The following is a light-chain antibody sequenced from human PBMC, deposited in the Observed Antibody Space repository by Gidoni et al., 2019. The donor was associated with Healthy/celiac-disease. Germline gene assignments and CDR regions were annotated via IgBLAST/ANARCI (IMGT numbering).Light chain of an antibody. J-gene: IGKJ5*01. Sequence: DIQMTQSPSSLSATVGDRVTITCRASQGISNYLAWYQQKPGKVPMLLIYAASTLQSGVPSRFSGSGSGTDFTLTISSLQPEDVATYYCQKYNSAPHTFGQGTRLEIK. CDR1: QGISNY. V-gene: IGKV1-27*01. CDR2: AAS. CDR3: QKYNSAPHT.